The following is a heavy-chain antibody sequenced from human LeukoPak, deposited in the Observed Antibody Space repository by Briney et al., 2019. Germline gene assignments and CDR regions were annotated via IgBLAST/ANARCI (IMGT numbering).Heavy chain of an antibody. V-gene: IGHV4-39*01. CDR1: GGSISSSSYY. D-gene: IGHD5-18*01. CDR2: IYYSGST. J-gene: IGHJ3*02. Sequence: SETLSLTCTVSGGSISSSSYYWGWIRQPPGKGLEWIGSIYYSGSTYYNPSLKSRVTISVDTSKNQFSLKLSSVTAADTAVYYCARHGSYGSHDAFDIWGQGTMVTVSS. CDR3: ARHGSYGSHDAFDI.